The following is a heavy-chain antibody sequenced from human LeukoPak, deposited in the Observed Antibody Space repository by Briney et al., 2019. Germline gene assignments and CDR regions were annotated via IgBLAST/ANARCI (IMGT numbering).Heavy chain of an antibody. D-gene: IGHD2-2*02. CDR1: GFTFSSGY. Sequence: PGGSLRLSCAVSGFTFSSGYMHWVRQPPGKGPVWVSRISSDGSNTIYADSVKGRFTISRDDARNTLYLQMNSLRDADTAVDYCAKYTGGGVYWGQGTLVTVSS. V-gene: IGHV3-74*01. J-gene: IGHJ4*02. CDR3: AKYTGGGVY. CDR2: ISSDGSNT.